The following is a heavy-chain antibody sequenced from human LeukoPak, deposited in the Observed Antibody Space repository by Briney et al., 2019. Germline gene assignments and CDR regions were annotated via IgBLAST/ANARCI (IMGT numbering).Heavy chain of an antibody. Sequence: GGSLRLSCAASGFTFSSYWMHWVRQAPGKGLVWVSRINSDGSGTSYADSVKGRFTISRDNSKNTLYLQMNSLRAEDTAVYYCAKVRYDSSGYQSPYFDYWGQGTLVTVSS. V-gene: IGHV3-74*01. J-gene: IGHJ4*02. D-gene: IGHD3-22*01. CDR1: GFTFSSYW. CDR3: AKVRYDSSGYQSPYFDY. CDR2: INSDGSGT.